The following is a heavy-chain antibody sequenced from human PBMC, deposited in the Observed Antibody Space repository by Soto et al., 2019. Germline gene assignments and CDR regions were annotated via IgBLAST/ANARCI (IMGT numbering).Heavy chain of an antibody. J-gene: IGHJ4*02. CDR2: IIPFFGTA. Sequence: QVQLVQSGAEVKKPGSSVKVSCKASGGTFSSYAISWVRQAPGQGLEWMGGIIPFFGTAYYAQKFQGRVTITADESTSTAYTELSSLRSEDTAVYYCARYRYGYSYFDYWGQGTLVTVSS. CDR1: GGTFSSYA. D-gene: IGHD5-18*01. V-gene: IGHV1-69*12. CDR3: ARYRYGYSYFDY.